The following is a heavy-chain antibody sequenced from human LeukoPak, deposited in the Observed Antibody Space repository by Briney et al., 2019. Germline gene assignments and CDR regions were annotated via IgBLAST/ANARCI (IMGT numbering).Heavy chain of an antibody. V-gene: IGHV4-39*02. Sequence: PSETLSLTCTVSGGSISSSSYYWGWIRQPPGKGLEWIGSIYYSGSTYYNPSLKSRVTISVDTSKNQFSLKLSSVTAADTAVYYCAREEWLVRRYDPWGQGTLVTVSS. CDR2: IYYSGST. D-gene: IGHD6-19*01. CDR3: AREEWLVRRYDP. J-gene: IGHJ5*02. CDR1: GGSISSSSYY.